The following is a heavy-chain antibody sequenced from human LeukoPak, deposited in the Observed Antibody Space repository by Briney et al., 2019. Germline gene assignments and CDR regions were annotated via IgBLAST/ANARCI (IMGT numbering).Heavy chain of an antibody. CDR1: GFTFSSYA. Sequence: LGRSLRLSCAAPGFTFSSYAMHWVRQAPGKGLEWVAVISYDGSNKYYADSVKGRFTISRDNSKNTLYLQMNSLRAEDTAVYYCARDRGTKYFDYWGQGTLVTVSS. D-gene: IGHD3-10*01. CDR2: ISYDGSNK. V-gene: IGHV3-30*04. CDR3: ARDRGTKYFDY. J-gene: IGHJ4*02.